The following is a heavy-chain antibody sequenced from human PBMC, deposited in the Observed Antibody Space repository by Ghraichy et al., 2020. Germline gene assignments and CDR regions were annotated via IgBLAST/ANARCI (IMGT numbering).Heavy chain of an antibody. CDR2: IKQDGSEK. CDR3: ARDRFLEWLFGLDY. Sequence: GGSLRLSCAASGFTFSSYWMSWVRQAPGKGLEWVANIKQDGSEKYYVDSVKGRFTISRDNAKNSLYLQMNSLRAEDTAVYYCARDRFLEWLFGLDYWGQGTLVTVSS. CDR1: GFTFSSYW. V-gene: IGHV3-7*03. D-gene: IGHD3-3*01. J-gene: IGHJ4*02.